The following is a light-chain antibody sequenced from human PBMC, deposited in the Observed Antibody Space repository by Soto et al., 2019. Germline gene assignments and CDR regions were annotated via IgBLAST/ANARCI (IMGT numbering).Light chain of an antibody. Sequence: EIVLTQSPGTLSVSPGERVTFSCRASESISSYFLAWYQHKPGLPPRLLIYGASSRATGIPDRFSGSGSGTDFTLTISRLEPEDFAVYYCQQYGSSPTTFGQGTKVDIK. CDR3: QQYGSSPTT. J-gene: IGKJ1*01. CDR2: GAS. V-gene: IGKV3-20*01. CDR1: ESISSYF.